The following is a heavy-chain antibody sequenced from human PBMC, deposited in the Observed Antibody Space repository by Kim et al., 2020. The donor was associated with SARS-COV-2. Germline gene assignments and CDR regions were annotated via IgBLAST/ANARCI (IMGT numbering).Heavy chain of an antibody. V-gene: IGHV4-31*03. CDR1: GGSISSGGYY. J-gene: IGHJ4*02. D-gene: IGHD5-12*01. CDR2: IYYSGST. Sequence: SETMSLTCTVSGGSISSGGYYWSWIRQPPGKGLEWIGYIYYSGSTYYNPSLKSRVTISVDTSKNQFSLKLSSVTAVDTAVYYCARMRFRNSGYDLWGQGTLVTVSS. CDR3: ARMRFRNSGYDL.